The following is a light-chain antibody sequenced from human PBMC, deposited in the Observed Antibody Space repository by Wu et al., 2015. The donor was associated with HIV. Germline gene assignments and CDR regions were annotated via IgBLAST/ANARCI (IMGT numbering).Light chain of an antibody. V-gene: IGKV3-11*01. CDR2: DAS. CDR3: QQRGNWPPYS. Sequence: EIVLTQSPATLSLSPGERATLSCRASQSVSSYLAWYQQKPGQAPRLLAYDASNRATGIPARFSGTGYGTDFTLIISNLEPEDFAVYFCQQRGNWPPYSFGQGTKVEIK. CDR1: QSVSSY. J-gene: IGKJ2*03.